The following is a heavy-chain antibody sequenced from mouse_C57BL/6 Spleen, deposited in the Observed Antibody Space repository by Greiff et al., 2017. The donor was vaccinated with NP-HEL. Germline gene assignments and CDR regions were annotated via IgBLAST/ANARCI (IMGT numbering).Heavy chain of an antibody. D-gene: IGHD2-4*01. V-gene: IGHV1-22*01. CDR2: INPNNGGT. J-gene: IGHJ3*01. Sequence: VHVKQSGPELVKPGASVKMSCKASGYTFTDYNMHWVKQSHGKSLEWIGYINPNNGGTSYNQKFKGKATLTVNKSSSTAYMELRSLTSEDSAVYYCARSVDYPAWFAYWGQGTLVTVSA. CDR3: ARSVDYPAWFAY. CDR1: GYTFTDYN.